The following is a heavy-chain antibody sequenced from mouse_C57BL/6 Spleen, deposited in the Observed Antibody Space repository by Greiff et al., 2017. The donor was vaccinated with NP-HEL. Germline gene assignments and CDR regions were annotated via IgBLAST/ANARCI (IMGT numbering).Heavy chain of an antibody. CDR3: TDYSNWYFDV. J-gene: IGHJ1*03. V-gene: IGHV14-4*01. CDR1: GFNIKDDY. D-gene: IGHD2-5*01. CDR2: IDPENGDT. Sequence: EVQLQQSGAELVRPGASVKLSCTASGFNIKDDYMHWVKQRPEQGLEWIGWIDPENGDTEYASKFQGKATITADTSSNTAYLQLSSLTSEDTAVYYCTDYSNWYFDVWGTGTTVTVSS.